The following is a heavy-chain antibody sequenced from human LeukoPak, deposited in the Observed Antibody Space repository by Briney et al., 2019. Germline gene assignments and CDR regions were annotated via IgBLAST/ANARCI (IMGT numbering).Heavy chain of an antibody. CDR3: ARALVATTNYYYYYGMDV. D-gene: IGHD5-12*01. CDR1: GFTFRSYW. CDR2: ITSDGSGT. J-gene: IGHJ6*02. V-gene: IGHV3-74*01. Sequence: GGSLRLSCAVSGFTFRSYWMHWVRQGPGESLVWVSRITSDGSGTGYADSVKGRFTISRDNAKNSLYLQMNSLRAEDTAVYYCARALVATTNYYYYYGMDVWGQGTTVTVSS.